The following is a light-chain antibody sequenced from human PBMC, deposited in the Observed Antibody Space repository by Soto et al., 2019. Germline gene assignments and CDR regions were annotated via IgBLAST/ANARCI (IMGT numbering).Light chain of an antibody. V-gene: IGLV2-14*01. Sequence: QSVLTQPASVSGSPGQSITISCTGTSSDIGAYNHVSWYQQNPGKAPQLITYEVSNRPSGLSNRFSASKSGNAASLTISGLQAEDEADYFCCSFTTSSTLVFGTGTKVTVL. CDR3: CSFTTSSTLV. CDR2: EVS. CDR1: SSDIGAYNH. J-gene: IGLJ1*01.